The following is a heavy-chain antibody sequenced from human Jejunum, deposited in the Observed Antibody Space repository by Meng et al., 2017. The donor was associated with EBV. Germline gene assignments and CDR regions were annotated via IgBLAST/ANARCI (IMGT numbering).Heavy chain of an antibody. CDR1: EFTFSTTW. Sequence: EXQLVEXXXGLVKPGXALILSXAASEFTFSTTWMAWVRQAPGKGLEWVGRIKSKIAGETIDYAAPVIGRFSISRDDSKNTLYLQMNSLKTDDTAVYFCTATFHSDSSGRYLGQGPLVTVSS. CDR3: TATFHSDSSGRY. CDR2: IKSKIAGETI. J-gene: IGHJ4*02. V-gene: IGHV3-15*01. D-gene: IGHD3-22*01.